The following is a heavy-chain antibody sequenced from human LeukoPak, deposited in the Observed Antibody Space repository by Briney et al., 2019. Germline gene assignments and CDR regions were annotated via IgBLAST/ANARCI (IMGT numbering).Heavy chain of an antibody. Sequence: QPGGSLRLSCAASGFSFTSSWMNWVRQGPGKGLLWLSRISSEGTATNYADSVKGRFTISRDNAQNTVYLQINSLRAEDTGVYYCARSGDSGYDKGDVWGKGTTVTVSS. CDR3: ARSGDSGYDKGDV. J-gene: IGHJ6*04. CDR1: GFSFTSSW. V-gene: IGHV3-74*01. D-gene: IGHD5-12*01. CDR2: ISSEGTAT.